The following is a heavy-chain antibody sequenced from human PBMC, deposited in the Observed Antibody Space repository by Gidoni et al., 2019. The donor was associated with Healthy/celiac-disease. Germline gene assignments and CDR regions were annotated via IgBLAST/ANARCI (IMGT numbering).Heavy chain of an antibody. J-gene: IGHJ1*01. CDR2: ISYEGRNK. CDR3: AKDRGIVVVPAAIRYFQH. D-gene: IGHD2-2*02. CDR1: GFTCSSYG. Sequence: QEQLVESGGGVVQPGWSLRLSCAASGFTCSSYGMNWVRQSPGTGLDGVAVISYEGRNKYYADSVKGRFTISRDNSKNTLYLQMNSLRAEDTAVYYCAKDRGIVVVPAAIRYFQHWGQGTLVTVSS. V-gene: IGHV3-30*18.